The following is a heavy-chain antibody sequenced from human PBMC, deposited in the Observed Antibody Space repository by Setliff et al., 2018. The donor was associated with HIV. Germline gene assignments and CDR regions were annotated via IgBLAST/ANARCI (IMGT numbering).Heavy chain of an antibody. CDR3: ARASSIAARATFDY. Sequence: EASVKVSCKASGYTFTSYGISWVRQAPGQGLEWMGWISAYNGNTNYAQKLQGRVTMTTDTSTSTAYMELRSLRSDDTAVYYCARASSIAARATFDYWGQGTLVTVSS. J-gene: IGHJ4*02. CDR2: ISAYNGNT. V-gene: IGHV1-18*01. D-gene: IGHD6-6*01. CDR1: GYTFTSYG.